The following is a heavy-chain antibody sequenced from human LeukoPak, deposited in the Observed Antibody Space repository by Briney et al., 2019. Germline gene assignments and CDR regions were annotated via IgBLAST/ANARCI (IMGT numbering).Heavy chain of an antibody. V-gene: IGHV4-59*01. CDR2: IYYSGST. D-gene: IGHD3-10*01. Sequence: SETLSLTCTVSGGSIRSYYWSWIRQPPGKGLEWIGYIYYSGSTNYNPSLKSRVTISVDTSKNQSSLKLSSVTAADTAVYYCARDNGFGELFAEPHAFDIWGQGTMVTVSS. J-gene: IGHJ3*02. CDR3: ARDNGFGELFAEPHAFDI. CDR1: GGSIRSYY.